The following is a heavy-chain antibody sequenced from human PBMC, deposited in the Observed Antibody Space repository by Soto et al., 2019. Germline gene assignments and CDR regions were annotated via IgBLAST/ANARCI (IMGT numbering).Heavy chain of an antibody. CDR1: GGSVTGYY. J-gene: IGHJ4*02. D-gene: IGHD3-10*01. V-gene: IGHV4-59*08. CDR3: ARQGYGSRTHFFDY. Sequence: PSETLSLTCTVSGGSVTGYYWSWIRQSPGKGLECIGYIYYTGGTNYNPSPNSRVTISVDTSKNQLSLKLSSVTAADTAVYYCARQGYGSRTHFFDYWGQGTLVTVSS. CDR2: IYYTGGT.